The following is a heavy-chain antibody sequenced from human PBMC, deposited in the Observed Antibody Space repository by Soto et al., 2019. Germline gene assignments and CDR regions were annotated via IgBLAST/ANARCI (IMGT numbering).Heavy chain of an antibody. CDR3: ARAPSWNSLYFDY. CDR2: IYSAVST. Sequence: GGSLRLSCAASGVTVSSNYMSWVRQAPGKGLEWVSFIYSAVSTYYADSVKGRFTISRDNSKNTLYLQMNGLRAEDTAVYYCARAPSWNSLYFDYWGQGTLVTVSS. CDR1: GVTVSSNY. V-gene: IGHV3-66*01. J-gene: IGHJ4*02. D-gene: IGHD1-1*01.